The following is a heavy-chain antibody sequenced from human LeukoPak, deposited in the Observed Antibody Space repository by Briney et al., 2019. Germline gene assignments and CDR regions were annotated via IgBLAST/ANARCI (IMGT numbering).Heavy chain of an antibody. CDR2: MNPNSANT. D-gene: IGHD2-8*01. V-gene: IGHV1-8*02. Sequence: VASVKVSCKASGGTFSSYAINWVRQATGQGLEWMAWMNPNSANTGYSQKFQGRITVTRDTSINTAYMELTSLRSEDTAVYFCARGNGRCDYWGPGSLVTVSS. CDR1: GGTFSSYA. J-gene: IGHJ4*02. CDR3: ARGNGRCDY.